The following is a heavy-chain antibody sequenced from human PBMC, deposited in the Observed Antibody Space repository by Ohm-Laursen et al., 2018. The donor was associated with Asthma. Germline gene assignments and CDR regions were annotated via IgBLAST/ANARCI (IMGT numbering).Heavy chain of an antibody. V-gene: IGHV3-30-3*01. CDR2: ISYDGSNK. D-gene: IGHD3-16*02. Sequence: SLRLSCAASGFTFSSYAMHWVRQAPGKGLEWVAVISYDGSNKYYADSVKGRFTISRDNSKNTLYLQMNSLTAADTAFYYCARVMITFGGFIVPLYYFDYWGQGTLVTVSS. J-gene: IGHJ4*02. CDR1: GFTFSSYA. CDR3: ARVMITFGGFIVPLYYFDY.